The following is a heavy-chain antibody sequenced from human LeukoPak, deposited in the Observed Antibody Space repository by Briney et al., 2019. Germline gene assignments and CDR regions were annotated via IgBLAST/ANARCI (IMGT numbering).Heavy chain of an antibody. J-gene: IGHJ4*02. V-gene: IGHV1-18*04. D-gene: IGHD4-4*01. CDR2: ISDYSGNT. Sequence: EASVKVSCKASEYTFTDYYIHWVRQAPGQGLEWMGWISDYSGNTKYAQNFQDRVTLTTDRSTNTAYMELRSLRSDDTAVYYCAREGATDYYFDPWGQGTLVTVSS. CDR1: EYTFTDYY. CDR3: AREGATDYYFDP.